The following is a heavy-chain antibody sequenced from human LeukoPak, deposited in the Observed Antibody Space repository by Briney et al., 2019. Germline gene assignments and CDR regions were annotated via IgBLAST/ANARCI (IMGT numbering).Heavy chain of an antibody. Sequence: SVKVSCKAFGGTFSDYALNWVRQAPGQGLEWMGVFIPILGTANSTQKFQDRVTVTADISTNTVYMELSSLRSEDTAVYFCAGIPVFGVVLHQEPVWGKGTTVTISS. CDR3: AGIPVFGVVLHQEPV. CDR1: GGTFSDYA. J-gene: IGHJ6*04. V-gene: IGHV1-69*10. CDR2: FIPILGTA. D-gene: IGHD3-3*01.